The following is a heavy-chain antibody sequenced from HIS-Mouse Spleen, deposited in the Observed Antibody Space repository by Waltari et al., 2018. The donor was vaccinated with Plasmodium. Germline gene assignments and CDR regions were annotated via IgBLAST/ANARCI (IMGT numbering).Heavy chain of an antibody. D-gene: IGHD6-13*01. CDR1: GSTFSSSG. Sequence: QVQLVESGGGVVQPGRSLRLSCAASGSTFSSSGMHWVRQGPGKGLEWVAVISYDGSNKYYADSVKGRFTISRDNSKNTLYLQMNSLGAEDTAVYYCAKDRRSSSWYVDYWGQGTLVTVSS. CDR2: ISYDGSNK. V-gene: IGHV3-30*18. J-gene: IGHJ4*02. CDR3: AKDRRSSSWYVDY.